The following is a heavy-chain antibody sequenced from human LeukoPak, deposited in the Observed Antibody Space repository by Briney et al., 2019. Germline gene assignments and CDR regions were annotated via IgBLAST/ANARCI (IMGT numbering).Heavy chain of an antibody. V-gene: IGHV4-59*01. Sequence: LETLSLTSTVSGGSISSYYWSWIRQPPGKGLEWLGYIYYSGSTNYNPSLKSRVTISVDTSKNQFSLKLSSVTAADTAVYYCARVPYYDFWSGQYYYMDVWDKGTTVTVSS. CDR1: GGSISSYY. CDR3: ARVPYYDFWSGQYYYMDV. J-gene: IGHJ6*03. D-gene: IGHD3-3*01. CDR2: IYYSGST.